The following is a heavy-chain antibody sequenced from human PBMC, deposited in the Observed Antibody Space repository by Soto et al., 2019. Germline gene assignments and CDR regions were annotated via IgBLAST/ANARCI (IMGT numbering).Heavy chain of an antibody. CDR3: GRDQSVAGPKTLDY. D-gene: IGHD6-19*01. Sequence: GGSLRLSCAASGFTFSRSWMHWVRLAPGQGLMWVSRISSDGSNIIYADSVKGRFTISRDNAKNTLYLQMNSLKTEDTAVYYCGRDQSVAGPKTLDYWGPGTLVTVSS. J-gene: IGHJ4*02. CDR1: GFTFSRSW. CDR2: ISSDGSNI. V-gene: IGHV3-74*01.